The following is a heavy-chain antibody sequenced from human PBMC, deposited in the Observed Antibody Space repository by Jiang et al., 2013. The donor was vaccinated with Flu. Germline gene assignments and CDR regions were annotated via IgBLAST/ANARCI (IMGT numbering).Heavy chain of an antibody. Sequence: GPGLVKPSETLSLTCNVSGGTSRTYYWNWIRQSPGKGLEWIGYVSHTGITNYNPSLKSRVTISVDTSNNQFSLKLNSVTAADTAVYYCAAQRASLELGIIGAFEIWGQGNLVTVSS. CDR1: GGTSRTYY. V-gene: IGHV4-59*03. J-gene: IGHJ3*02. CDR3: AAQRASLELGIIGAFEI. D-gene: IGHD7-27*01. CDR2: VSHTGIT.